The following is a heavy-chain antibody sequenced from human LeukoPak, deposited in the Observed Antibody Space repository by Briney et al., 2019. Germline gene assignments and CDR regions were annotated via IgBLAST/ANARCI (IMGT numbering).Heavy chain of an antibody. CDR3: AKGRRFLEWLLLDS. V-gene: IGHV3-23*01. J-gene: IGHJ4*02. CDR2: ISVSGSTT. D-gene: IGHD3-3*01. CDR1: GFTFSSFA. Sequence: GGPRRLSFAASGFTFSSFAMSGVGQPPGKGLGVVSTISVSGSTTYYADSVKGRFTISRDSSKNTLYLHMKSVRAEDTAVYYCAKGRRFLEWLLLDSWGQGILVTATS.